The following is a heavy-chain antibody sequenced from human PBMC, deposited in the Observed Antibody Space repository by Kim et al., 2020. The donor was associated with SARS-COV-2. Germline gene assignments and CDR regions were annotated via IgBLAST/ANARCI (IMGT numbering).Heavy chain of an antibody. V-gene: IGHV1-8*01. CDR2: MNPNSGNT. CDR1: GYTFTSYD. D-gene: IGHD1-26*01. J-gene: IGHJ6*02. CDR3: ARGYEPWELLRNYYYGMDV. Sequence: ASVKVSCKASGYTFTSYDINWVRQATGQGLEWMGWMNPNSGNTGYAQKFQGRVTMTRNTSISTAYMELSSLRSEDTAVYYCARGYEPWELLRNYYYGMDVWGQGTTVTVSS.